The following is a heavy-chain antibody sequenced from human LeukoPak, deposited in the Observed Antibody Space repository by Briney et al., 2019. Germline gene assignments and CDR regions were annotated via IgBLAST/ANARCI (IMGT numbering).Heavy chain of an antibody. CDR3: ARGLGYCTSTTCLLPFDY. J-gene: IGHJ4*02. CDR1: GFTVRTYY. D-gene: IGHD2-2*01. Sequence: GGSLRLSCAACGFTVRTYYMLWLRQAPGKGLEGVSVIYSGVSTYFADSVKGRFTLSRDNSKNTLYLQMNSLRAEDTAMYYCARGLGYCTSTTCLLPFDYWGQGTLVTVSS. V-gene: IGHV3-53*01. CDR2: IYSGVST.